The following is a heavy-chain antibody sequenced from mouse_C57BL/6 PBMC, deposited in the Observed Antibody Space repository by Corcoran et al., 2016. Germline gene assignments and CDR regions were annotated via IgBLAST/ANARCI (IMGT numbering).Heavy chain of an antibody. J-gene: IGHJ1*03. D-gene: IGHD2-3*01. CDR1: GYAFSSYW. V-gene: IGHV1-80*01. CDR2: IYPGDGDT. CDR3: ARSGGYYVGWYFYV. Sequence: QVQLQQSGAELVKPGASVKISCKASGYAFSSYWMNWVKQRPGKGLEWIGQIYPGDGDTNYNGKFKGKATLTADKSSSTAYMQLSSLTSEDSAVYFCARSGGYYVGWYFYVWGTGTTVTVSS.